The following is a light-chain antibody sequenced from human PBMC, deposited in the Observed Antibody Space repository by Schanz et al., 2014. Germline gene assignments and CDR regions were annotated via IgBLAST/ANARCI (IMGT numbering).Light chain of an antibody. CDR2: GAS. CDR3: QQYNNWPQT. V-gene: IGKV3-15*01. J-gene: IGKJ1*01. CDR1: QSVSSN. Sequence: ETVMTQSPGTLSVSPGERATLSCRASQSVSSNLAWYQQKPGQAPRLLIYGASTRATGIPARFSGSGSGIEFTLTISSLQSEDLALYYCQQYNNWPQTFGQGTKVEIK.